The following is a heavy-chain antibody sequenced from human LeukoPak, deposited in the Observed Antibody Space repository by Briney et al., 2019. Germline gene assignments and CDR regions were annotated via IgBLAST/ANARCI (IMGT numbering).Heavy chain of an antibody. CDR1: GYTFTGHY. Sequence: ASVKVSCKASGYTFTGHYMHWVRQAPGQGLEWMGWIDPHSGGTNYAQKLQGRVTMTTDTSTSTAYMELRSLRSDDTAVYYCARVAVAYDAFDIWGQGTMVTVSS. CDR3: ARVAVAYDAFDI. CDR2: IDPHSGGT. J-gene: IGHJ3*02. V-gene: IGHV1-2*02. D-gene: IGHD6-19*01.